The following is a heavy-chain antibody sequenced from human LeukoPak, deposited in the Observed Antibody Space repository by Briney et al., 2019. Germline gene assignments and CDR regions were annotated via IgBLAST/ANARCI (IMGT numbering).Heavy chain of an antibody. CDR2: INHSGGT. V-gene: IGHV4-34*01. D-gene: IGHD1-26*01. CDR3: ARGGGSYFIDY. Sequence: SETLSLTCAVYGGSFSGYYWSWIRQPPGKGLEWIGEINHSGGTNCNPSLKSRVTISVDTSKNQVSLKLSSVTAADTAVYYCARGGGSYFIDYWGQGTLVTVSS. J-gene: IGHJ4*02. CDR1: GGSFSGYY.